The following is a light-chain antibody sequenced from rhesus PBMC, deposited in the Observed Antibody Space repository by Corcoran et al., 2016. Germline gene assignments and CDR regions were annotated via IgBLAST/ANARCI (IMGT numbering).Light chain of an antibody. Sequence: KPMLPQPTSLSASPGTSASLTCTFSGGINVSGYHIFWYQQMPGSPPRYLLRYKSDSDKGQGSVVPSRFSGSKDASANTGILRISGLQSEEEADYYCAIGHSSGYIFGPGTRLTVL. CDR1: GGINVSGYH. V-gene: IGLV5-62*01. J-gene: IGLJ1*01. CDR2: YKSDSDK. CDR3: AIGHSSGYI.